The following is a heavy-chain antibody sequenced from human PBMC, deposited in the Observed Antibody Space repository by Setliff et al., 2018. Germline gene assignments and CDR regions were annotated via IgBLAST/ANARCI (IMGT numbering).Heavy chain of an antibody. D-gene: IGHD3-3*01. CDR1: GYTFRQSI. Sequence: ASVKVSCKASGYTFRQSIVSWVRQAPGQGLEWLGWIXXXXXXXXXXXXXQGRXSXXXDESTNTAYLELRGLRSDDTAVYYCMRLVRFCSRTVCQRTSGDEAWGQGTLVTVSS. J-gene: IGHJ5*02. V-gene: IGHV1-18*01. CDR2: IXXXXXXX. CDR3: MRLVRFCSRTVCQRTSGDEA.